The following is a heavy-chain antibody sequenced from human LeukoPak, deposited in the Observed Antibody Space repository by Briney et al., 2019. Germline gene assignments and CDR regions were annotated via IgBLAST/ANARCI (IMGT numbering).Heavy chain of an antibody. CDR3: AREGGIVGATAFDY. V-gene: IGHV3-30-3*01. CDR2: ISYDESNK. D-gene: IGHD1-26*01. CDR1: GFTFSSYA. J-gene: IGHJ4*02. Sequence: GGSLRLSCAASGFTFSSYAMHWVRQAPGKGLEWVAVISYDESNKYYADSVKGRFTISRDNSKNTLYPQMNSLRAEDTAVYYCAREGGIVGATAFDYWGQGTLVTVSS.